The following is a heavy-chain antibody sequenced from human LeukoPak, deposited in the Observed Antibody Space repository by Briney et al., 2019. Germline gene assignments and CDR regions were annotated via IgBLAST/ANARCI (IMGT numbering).Heavy chain of an antibody. Sequence: ASVKVSCKASGYSFIGYHMHWVRQAPGQGLEWMGWTNPNTGGTKYAQKFQGRVTMTRDTSISTAYMELSSLRFDDPAVYFCAGVEMATFGFEHWGRGTLVTVSS. CDR1: GYSFIGYH. CDR3: AGVEMATFGFEH. V-gene: IGHV1-2*02. CDR2: TNPNTGGT. D-gene: IGHD2-21*01. J-gene: IGHJ4*02.